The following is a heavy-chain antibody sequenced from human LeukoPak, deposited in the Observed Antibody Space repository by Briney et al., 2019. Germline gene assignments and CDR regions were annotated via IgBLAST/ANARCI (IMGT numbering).Heavy chain of an antibody. D-gene: IGHD3-22*01. CDR3: AKDVAHYYDSSGYYYFDY. Sequence: GGSLRLSCAASGSTFSSYAMSWVRQAPGKGLEWVSAISGSGGSTYYADSVKGRFTISRDNSKNTLYLQMNSLRAEDTAVYYCAKDVAHYYDSSGYYYFDYWGQGTLVTVSS. CDR2: ISGSGGST. J-gene: IGHJ4*02. V-gene: IGHV3-23*01. CDR1: GSTFSSYA.